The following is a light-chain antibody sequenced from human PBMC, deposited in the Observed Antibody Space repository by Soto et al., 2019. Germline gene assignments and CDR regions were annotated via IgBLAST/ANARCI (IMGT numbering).Light chain of an antibody. CDR2: DVS. CDR3: CSFTSSTILA. V-gene: IGLV2-14*01. CDR1: SSDVGGHNS. J-gene: IGLJ2*01. Sequence: QSALTQPASVSGSPGQSSIISCTGTSSDVGGHNSVSWYQQHPGKAPKIIIYDVSYRPSGVSIRFSGSKSGNTASLTISGLQAEDEADYYCCSFTSSTILAFGGGTKLTVL.